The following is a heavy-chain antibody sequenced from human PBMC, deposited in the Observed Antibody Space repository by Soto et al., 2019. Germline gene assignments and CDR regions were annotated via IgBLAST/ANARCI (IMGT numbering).Heavy chain of an antibody. CDR3: ARDTRAGIAVAGTPDY. Sequence: QVQLVESGGGVVQPGRSLRLSCAASGFTFSSYAMHWVRQAPGKGLEWGAVISYDGSNKYYADSVKGRFTISRDNSKNTLYLQMNSLRAEDTAVYYCARDTRAGIAVAGTPDYWGQGTLVTVSS. CDR2: ISYDGSNK. V-gene: IGHV3-30-3*01. J-gene: IGHJ4*02. D-gene: IGHD6-19*01. CDR1: GFTFSSYA.